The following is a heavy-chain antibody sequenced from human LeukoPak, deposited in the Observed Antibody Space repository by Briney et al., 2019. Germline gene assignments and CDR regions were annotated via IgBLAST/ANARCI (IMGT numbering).Heavy chain of an antibody. CDR2: ISAYNGNT. J-gene: IGHJ4*02. CDR3: AAAEALYDYFDY. CDR1: GYTFTSYG. D-gene: IGHD3-16*01. V-gene: IGHV1-18*01. Sequence: ASVKVSCKASGYTFTSYGISWVRQAPGQGLEWMGWISAYNGNTNYAQKLQGRVTMTTDTSTSTAYMELSSLRSEDTAVYYCAAAEALYDYFDYWGQGTLVTVSS.